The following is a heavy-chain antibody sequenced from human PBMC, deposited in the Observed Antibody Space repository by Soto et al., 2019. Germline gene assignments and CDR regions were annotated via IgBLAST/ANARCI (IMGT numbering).Heavy chain of an antibody. CDR1: GFTFSSYA. CDR2: ISGSGGST. Sequence: PGGSLRLSCAASGFTFSSYAMSWVRQAPGKGLEWVSAISGSGGSTYYADSVKGRFTISRDNSKNTLYLQMNSLRAEDTAVYYCASSPLGTTVTNTDYWGQGTLVTVSS. CDR3: ASSPLGTTVTNTDY. D-gene: IGHD4-17*01. J-gene: IGHJ4*02. V-gene: IGHV3-23*01.